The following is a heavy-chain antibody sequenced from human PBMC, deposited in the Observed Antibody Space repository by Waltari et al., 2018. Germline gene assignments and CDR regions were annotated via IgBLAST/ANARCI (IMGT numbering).Heavy chain of an antibody. CDR1: GCRLDDYA. CDR3: VKGGWGFGAFYEQH. CDR2: IVWNSGAI. J-gene: IGHJ4*02. Sequence: EVQLVTSGGGLVQPGRSLRLACVGSGCRLDDYAMYWVRQRPGKGLEWLSGIVWNSGAIGYADSVRGRFSTYRDNARKSLYLQMGRLRPEDTALYYCVKGGWGFGAFYEQHWGQGIQVTVSS. V-gene: IGHV3-9*01. D-gene: IGHD3-10*01.